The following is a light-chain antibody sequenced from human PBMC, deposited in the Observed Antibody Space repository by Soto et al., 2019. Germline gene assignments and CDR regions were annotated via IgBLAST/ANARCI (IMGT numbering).Light chain of an antibody. CDR3: QHRSNWPSIS. V-gene: IGKV3-11*01. J-gene: IGKJ5*01. CDR2: DAS. Sequence: EIVLTQSPATLSLSPGERATLSCRASQSVSSYLAWYQHKPGQAPRLLIYDASSSATDIPARFSVSGSGTDFTLTISSLEPDDFATYYCQHRSNWPSISFGQGTRLESK. CDR1: QSVSSY.